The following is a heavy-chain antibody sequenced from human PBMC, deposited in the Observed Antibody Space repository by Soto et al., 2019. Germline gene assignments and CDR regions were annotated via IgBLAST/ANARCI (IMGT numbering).Heavy chain of an antibody. V-gene: IGHV4-34*01. CDR3: ATRITVFGLLIPPFDP. CDR1: GGSVNGYY. D-gene: IGHD3-3*01. Sequence: SETLSLTCAVYGGSVNGYYWNWIRQPPGKGLEWIGEINRTGGTHYNPSLKSRVTMSVDTSKNQFSLRLSSVTAADTAIYYCATRITVFGLLIPPFDPWGQGTQVTGLL. J-gene: IGHJ5*02. CDR2: INRTGGT.